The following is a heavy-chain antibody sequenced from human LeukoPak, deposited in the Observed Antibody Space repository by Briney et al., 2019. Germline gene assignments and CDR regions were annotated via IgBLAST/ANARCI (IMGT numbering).Heavy chain of an antibody. Sequence: SETLSLTCAVYGGSLSGNFWSWIRQPPGKGLEWIGEISHSGSTNYSLSLKSRLTMSVDTSKNQFSLRLSSVTAADTAVYYCARGHTLGGYYKQKYYYYGMDVWGQGTTVTVSS. CDR3: ARGHTLGGYYKQKYYYYGMDV. CDR2: ISHSGST. D-gene: IGHD3-9*01. J-gene: IGHJ6*02. V-gene: IGHV4-34*01. CDR1: GGSLSGNF.